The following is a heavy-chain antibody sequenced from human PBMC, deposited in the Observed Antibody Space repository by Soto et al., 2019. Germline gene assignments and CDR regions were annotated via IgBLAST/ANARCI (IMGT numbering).Heavy chain of an antibody. J-gene: IGHJ4*02. CDR1: RLTLCHYK. CDR2: IWSDGNKK. V-gene: IGHV3-33*01. D-gene: IGHD6-6*01. CDR3: ASGGSSLNFDS. Sequence: SCGGSRLTLCHYKKNWVRQAPGKGLEWVSKIWSDGNKKYYADSVKGRFTISRDNAKNTLYLQMNSLRAEDTAVYYCASGGSSLNFDSWGQGTLVTVSS.